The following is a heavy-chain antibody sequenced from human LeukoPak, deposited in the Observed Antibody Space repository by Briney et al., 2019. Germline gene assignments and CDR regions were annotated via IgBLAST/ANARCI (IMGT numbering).Heavy chain of an antibody. CDR1: GFTFSSYG. D-gene: IGHD3-22*01. CDR2: ISGSGGST. Sequence: PGGSLRLSCAASGFTFSSYGMSWVRQAPGKGLEWVSAISGSGGSTYYADSVKGRFTISRDNSKNTLYLQMNSLRAEDTAVYYCAKSPRTYYYDSSGYYSWYWGQGTLVTVSS. V-gene: IGHV3-23*01. J-gene: IGHJ4*02. CDR3: AKSPRTYYYDSSGYYSWY.